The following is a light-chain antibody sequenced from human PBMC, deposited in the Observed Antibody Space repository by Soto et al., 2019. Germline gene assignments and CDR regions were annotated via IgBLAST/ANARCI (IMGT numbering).Light chain of an antibody. J-gene: IGKJ4*01. CDR3: QQHGVLPLS. CDR2: SAS. CDR1: QSVSSSY. V-gene: IGKV3-20*01. Sequence: EIVLTQSPGTLSLSPGERATLSCRASQSVSSSYLAWYQQKPGQAPRLLNYSASSRSTGIPDTFSVSGSGTDFTLTISRLEPEDCVVYYCQQHGVLPLSFGRGTKVEIK.